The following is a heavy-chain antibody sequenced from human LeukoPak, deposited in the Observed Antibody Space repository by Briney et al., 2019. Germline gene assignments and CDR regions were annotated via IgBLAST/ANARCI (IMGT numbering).Heavy chain of an antibody. CDR3: AREDSRSWYFRYFDY. V-gene: IGHV4-30-4*08. CDR2: IYYSGST. D-gene: IGHD6-13*01. Sequence: PSQTLSLTCTVSGGSISSGDYYWSWIRQPPGKGREWIVYIYYSGSTYYNPSLKSRVTISVDTSKNQFSLKLSSVNAADTAVYYCAREDSRSWYFRYFDYWGQGTLVTVSS. J-gene: IGHJ4*02. CDR1: GGSISSGDYY.